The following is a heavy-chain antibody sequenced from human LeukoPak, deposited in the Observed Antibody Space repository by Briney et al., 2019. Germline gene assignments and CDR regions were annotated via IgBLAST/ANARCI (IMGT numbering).Heavy chain of an antibody. CDR3: ARDKTLGCSGGSRYSSDGGFDP. CDR2: IYSGGST. J-gene: IGHJ5*02. Sequence: PGGSLRLSCAASGFTVSSNYMSWVRQAPGKGLEWVSVIYSGGSTYYADSVKGRFTISRDNSKNTLYLQMNSLRAEDTAVYYCARDKTLGCSGGSRYSSDGGFDPWGQGTLVTVSS. V-gene: IGHV3-66*01. CDR1: GFTVSSNY. D-gene: IGHD2-15*01.